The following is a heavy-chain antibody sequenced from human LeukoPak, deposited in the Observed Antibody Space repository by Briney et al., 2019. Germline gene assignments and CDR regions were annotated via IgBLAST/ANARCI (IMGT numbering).Heavy chain of an antibody. CDR3: ARDPSSWYYYYVDV. CDR1: GFTFSSYS. CDR2: ISSSSSTI. D-gene: IGHD6-13*01. J-gene: IGHJ6*03. V-gene: IGHV3-48*01. Sequence: GGSLRLSCAASGFTFSSYSMNWARKAQGKGLEWVPYISSSSSTIYYADSVKGRFTISRDNAKNSLYLQMNSLRAEDTAVYYCARDPSSWYYYYVDVWGKGTTVTVSS.